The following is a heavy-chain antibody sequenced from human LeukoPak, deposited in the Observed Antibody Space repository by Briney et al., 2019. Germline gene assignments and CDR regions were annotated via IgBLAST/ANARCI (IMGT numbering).Heavy chain of an antibody. J-gene: IGHJ3*02. D-gene: IGHD2-15*01. CDR3: ARIRKRYCSGGSCPYAFDI. V-gene: IGHV4-34*01. CDR1: GGSFSGYY. Sequence: SETLSLTCAVYGGSFSGYYWSWIRQPPGKGLEWIGEINHSGSTNYNPSLKSRVTISVDTSKNQFSLKLSSVTAADTAVYYCARIRKRYCSGGSCPYAFDIWGQGTKVTVSS. CDR2: INHSGST.